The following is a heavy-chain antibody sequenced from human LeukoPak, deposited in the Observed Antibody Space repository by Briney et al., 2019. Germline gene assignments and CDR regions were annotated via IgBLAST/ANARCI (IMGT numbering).Heavy chain of an antibody. CDR2: IYYSGST. V-gene: IGHV4-39*02. CDR1: GGSISSGSYY. J-gene: IGHJ5*02. Sequence: SETLSLTCTVSGGSISSGSYYWSWIRQPPGKGLEWIGSIYYSGSTYYNPSLKSRVSISIDTSKNQFSLKLSSVTAADTAVYYCARDHDHLYYYDSSGYYSWFDPWGQGTLVTVSS. CDR3: ARDHDHLYYYDSSGYYSWFDP. D-gene: IGHD3-22*01.